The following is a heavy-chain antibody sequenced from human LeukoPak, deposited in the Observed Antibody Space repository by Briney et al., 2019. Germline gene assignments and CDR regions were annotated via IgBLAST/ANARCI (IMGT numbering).Heavy chain of an antibody. V-gene: IGHV3-74*01. CDR1: GFTFSSYW. Sequence: GGSLRLSCAASGFTFSSYWMHWVRQAPGKGLVWVSRINSDGSSTGYADSVKGRFTISRDNSKSTLYLQMNSLRAEDTAVYYCAKDPEGVTMIVGTTLFDYWGQGTLVTVSS. CDR3: AKDPEGVTMIVGTTLFDY. CDR2: INSDGSST. D-gene: IGHD3-22*01. J-gene: IGHJ4*02.